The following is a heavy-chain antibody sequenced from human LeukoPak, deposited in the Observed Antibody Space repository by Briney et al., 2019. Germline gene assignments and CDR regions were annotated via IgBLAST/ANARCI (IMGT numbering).Heavy chain of an antibody. CDR1: GFTFSSHR. CDR3: ARDMGGFDY. Sequence: GGSLRLSCAASGFTFSSHRMNWVRQAPGKGLEWVSSISSGSSYIYDADSVKGRFTISRDNAKNSLYLQMNSLRAEDTAVYYCARDMGGFDYWGQGTLVTVSS. J-gene: IGHJ4*02. V-gene: IGHV3-21*01. D-gene: IGHD3-16*01. CDR2: ISSGSSYI.